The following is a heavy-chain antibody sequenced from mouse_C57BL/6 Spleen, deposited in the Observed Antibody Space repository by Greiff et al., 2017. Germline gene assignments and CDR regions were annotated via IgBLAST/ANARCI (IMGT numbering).Heavy chain of an antibody. CDR2: IHPNSGST. J-gene: IGHJ4*01. V-gene: IGHV1-64*01. D-gene: IGHD4-1*01. CDR1: GYTFTSYW. Sequence: VQLQQPGAELVKPGASVKLSCKASGYTFTSYWMHWVKQRPGQGLEWIGMIHPNSGSTNYNEKFKSKATLTVDKSSSTAYMQLSSLTSEDSAVYYCARRTGGYYAMDYWGQGTSVTVSS. CDR3: ARRTGGYYAMDY.